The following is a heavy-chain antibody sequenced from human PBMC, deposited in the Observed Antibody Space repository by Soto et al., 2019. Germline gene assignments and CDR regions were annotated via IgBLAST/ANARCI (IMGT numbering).Heavy chain of an antibody. CDR3: ARGGITMVRGVIPPDY. CDR1: GGTFSSYT. CDR2: IIPILGIA. V-gene: IGHV1-69*02. D-gene: IGHD3-10*01. J-gene: IGHJ4*02. Sequence: QVQLVQSGAEVKKPGSSVKVSCKASGGTFSSYTISWVRQAPGQGLEWMGRIIPILGIANYAQKVQGRVTITADKSTSTAYMELRRLRSEETAVYYCARGGITMVRGVIPPDYWGQGTLVTVSS.